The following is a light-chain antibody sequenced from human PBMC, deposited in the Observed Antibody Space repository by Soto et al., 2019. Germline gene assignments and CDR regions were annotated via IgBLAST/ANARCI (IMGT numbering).Light chain of an antibody. V-gene: IGLV2-14*01. Sequence: QSALTQPASVSGSPGQSVTISCTGTSSDVGGYNYVSWYQQHPGKAPKLMIYAVSNRPSGVSNRFSGSKSGNTASLTISGLQAEDEDDYYCSSYTTSSTLLYVFGTGTKLTVL. CDR3: SSYTTSSTLLYV. J-gene: IGLJ1*01. CDR1: SSDVGGYNY. CDR2: AVS.